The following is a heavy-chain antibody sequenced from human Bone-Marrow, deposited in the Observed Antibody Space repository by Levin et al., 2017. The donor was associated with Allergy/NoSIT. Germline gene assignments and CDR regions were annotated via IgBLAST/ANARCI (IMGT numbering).Heavy chain of an antibody. J-gene: IGHJ4*02. V-gene: IGHV3-30*18. CDR1: GFTFSTYG. CDR3: AKDLGIVAMVHLYYFDY. D-gene: IGHD2-8*01. CDR2: ISDDGDNK. Sequence: GGFLRLSCVASGFTFSTYGMHWVRQAPGKGLEWVAGISDDGDNKYYADSVRGRFTISRDNPKNTLYLQMNTLRPEDTAVYYCAKDLGIVAMVHLYYFDYWGQGTLVTVSS.